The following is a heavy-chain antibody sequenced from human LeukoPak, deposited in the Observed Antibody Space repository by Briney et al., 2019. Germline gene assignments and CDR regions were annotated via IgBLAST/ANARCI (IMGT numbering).Heavy chain of an antibody. CDR2: INHSGST. CDR3: ARRRLWFGDNGMDV. Sequence: SETLSLTYAVYGGSFSGYYWSWLRQPPGKGLEWIGEINHSGSTNYNPSLKSRVTISVDTSKNQFSLKLSSVTAADTAVYYCARRRLWFGDNGMDVWGQGTTVTVSS. CDR1: GGSFSGYY. V-gene: IGHV4-34*01. D-gene: IGHD3-10*01. J-gene: IGHJ6*02.